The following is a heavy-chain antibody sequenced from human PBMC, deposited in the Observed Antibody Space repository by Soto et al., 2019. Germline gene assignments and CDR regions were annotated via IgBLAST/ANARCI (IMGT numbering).Heavy chain of an antibody. CDR2: INHSGST. V-gene: IGHV4-34*01. CDR3: GRGRDYCTNGVCYPRRSPFDP. Sequence: SETLSLTCAVFGGSFSDYYWSWIRQPPGKGREWIGEINHSGSTNYNPSLKSRITISVDTSKNQFSLKLTSVTAADTAVYYCGRGRDYCTNGVCYPRRSPFDPWGQGTLVTVSS. J-gene: IGHJ5*02. CDR1: GGSFSDYY. D-gene: IGHD2-8*01.